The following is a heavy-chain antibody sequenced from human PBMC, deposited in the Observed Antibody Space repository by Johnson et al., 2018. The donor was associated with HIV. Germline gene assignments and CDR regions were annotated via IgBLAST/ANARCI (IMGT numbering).Heavy chain of an antibody. D-gene: IGHD6-19*01. CDR2: ISWDGGST. Sequence: VQLVESGGGWVQPGRSLRLSCAASEFTVSSNYMSWVRQAPGKGLEWVSLISWDGGSTYYADSVKGRFTISRDNSKNSLYLQMNSLRAEDTALYYCAKDLHPAGQWLAFDIWGQGTMLTVSS. J-gene: IGHJ3*02. V-gene: IGHV3-43*01. CDR1: EFTVSSNY. CDR3: AKDLHPAGQWLAFDI.